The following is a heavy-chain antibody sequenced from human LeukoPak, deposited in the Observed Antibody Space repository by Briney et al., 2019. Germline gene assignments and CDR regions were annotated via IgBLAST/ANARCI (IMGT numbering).Heavy chain of an antibody. CDR1: GFTFSDYY. CDR2: ISSSGSTI. Sequence: GGSLRLSCAASGFTFSDYYMSWIRQAPGKGLEWVSYISSSGSTIYYADSVKGRFTISRDNAKNSLYLQMNSLRAEDTAVYYCARYYGSGIYYRADIDYWGQGTLVTVSS. CDR3: ARYYGSGIYYRADIDY. J-gene: IGHJ4*02. V-gene: IGHV3-11*01. D-gene: IGHD3-10*01.